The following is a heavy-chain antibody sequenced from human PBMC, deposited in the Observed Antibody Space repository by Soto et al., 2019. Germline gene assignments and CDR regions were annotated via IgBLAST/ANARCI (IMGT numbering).Heavy chain of an antibody. J-gene: IGHJ4*02. D-gene: IGHD6-6*01. CDR2: IYYSGST. Sequence: SETLSLTCTVSGGSISSGGYYWSWIRQHPGKGLEWIGYIYYSGSTYYNPSLKSRVTISVDTSKNQFSLKLSSVTAADTAVYYCASLFEYSSSFVPGAYYFDYWGQGTLVTVSS. CDR1: GGSISSGGYY. V-gene: IGHV4-31*03. CDR3: ASLFEYSSSFVPGAYYFDY.